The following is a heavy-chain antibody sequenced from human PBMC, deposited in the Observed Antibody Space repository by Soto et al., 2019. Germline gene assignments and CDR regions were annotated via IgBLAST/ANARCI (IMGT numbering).Heavy chain of an antibody. CDR1: GGSISSGGYY. J-gene: IGHJ6*02. CDR2: IYYSGST. V-gene: IGHV4-31*03. Sequence: PSETLSLTCTVSGGSISSGGYYWSWIRQHPGKGLEWIGYIYYSGSTYYNPSLKSRVTISVDTSKNQFSLKLSSVTAADTAVYYCARARRDYYYGMDVWGQGTTVTVSS. CDR3: ARARRDYYYGMDV.